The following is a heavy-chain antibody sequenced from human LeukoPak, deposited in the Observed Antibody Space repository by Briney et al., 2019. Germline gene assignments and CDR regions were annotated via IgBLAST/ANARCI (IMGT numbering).Heavy chain of an antibody. J-gene: IGHJ4*02. CDR3: AKDIGERGYKDF. D-gene: IGHD5-18*01. CDR1: GFTFKDYG. V-gene: IGHV3-43*02. Sequence: GGSLRLSCATSGFTFKDYGMHWVRQAPGKGLEWVSLISGDGGTTFYADSVKGRFTISRDNNKNSLYLQMNSLRIEDTAFYYCAKDIGERGYKDFWGQGTLVTVSS. CDR2: ISGDGGTT.